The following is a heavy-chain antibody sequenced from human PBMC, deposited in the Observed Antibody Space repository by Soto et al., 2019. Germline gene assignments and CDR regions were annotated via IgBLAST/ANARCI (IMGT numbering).Heavy chain of an antibody. CDR3: ARVMVRGVIINDY. D-gene: IGHD3-10*01. CDR1: GYTFIGYD. J-gene: IGHJ4*02. V-gene: IGHV1-8*01. Sequence: QVRLVQSGAEVKKPGASVKVSCKASGYTFIGYDINWVRQAPGQGLEWMGWMNPNSDDTRYSQNFQGRVTMTRDTSTSTVYMELSSLRSEDTAVYYCARVMVRGVIINDYWGQGTLVTVSS. CDR2: MNPNSDDT.